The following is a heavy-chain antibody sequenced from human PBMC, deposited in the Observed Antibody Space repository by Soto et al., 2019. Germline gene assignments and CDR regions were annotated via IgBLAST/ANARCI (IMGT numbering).Heavy chain of an antibody. CDR3: AREAWVQYPCGP. V-gene: IGHV4-59*01. Sequence: SETLSLTCTVSGGSIISYYWSRIRQPPGKGLEWIGYIYYSGSTNYNPSLKSRVTISVDTSKNQFSLRLSSVSAADTAMYYCAREAWVQYPCGPWDQVTLITVSS. J-gene: IGHJ4*02. CDR1: GGSIISYY. CDR2: IYYSGST. D-gene: IGHD1-1*01.